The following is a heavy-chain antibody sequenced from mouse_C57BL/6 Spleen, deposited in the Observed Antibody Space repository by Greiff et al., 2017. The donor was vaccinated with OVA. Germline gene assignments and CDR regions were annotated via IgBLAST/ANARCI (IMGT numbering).Heavy chain of an antibody. CDR3: ARDGNYYFDY. J-gene: IGHJ2*01. Sequence: VQLQQPGAELVRPGSSVKLSCKASGYTFTSYWMHWVKQRPIQGLEWIGNIDPSDSETHYNQKFKDKATLTVDKSSSTAYMQLSSLTAEDSAVYYCARDGNYYFDYWGQGTTLTVSS. V-gene: IGHV1-52*01. D-gene: IGHD2-1*01. CDR2: IDPSDSET. CDR1: GYTFTSYW.